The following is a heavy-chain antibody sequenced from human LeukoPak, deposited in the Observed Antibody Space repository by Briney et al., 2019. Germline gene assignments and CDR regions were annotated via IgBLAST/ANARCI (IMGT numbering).Heavy chain of an antibody. D-gene: IGHD3-22*01. CDR3: ARAFGASSGYSVDY. CDR1: GFTFSSYA. J-gene: IGHJ4*02. Sequence: GRSLRFSCAASGFTFSSYAMHWVRQAPGKGLEWVTVIWYDGSNKHYADSVKGRFTISRDNSKNTLYLQMDSLRAEDTAVYYCARAFGASSGYSVDYWGQGTLVTVSS. V-gene: IGHV3-33*01. CDR2: IWYDGSNK.